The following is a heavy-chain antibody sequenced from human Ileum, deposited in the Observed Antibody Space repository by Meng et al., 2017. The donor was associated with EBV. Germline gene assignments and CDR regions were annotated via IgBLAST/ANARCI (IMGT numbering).Heavy chain of an antibody. CDR1: GGTFSSYA. D-gene: IGHD2-2*01. CDR2: IIPILGIA. CDR3: AREIVVVPAALNWFDP. Sequence: QVQLVQSGAEVKKXXSSVKVSXKASGGTFSSYAISWVRQAPGQGLEWMGGIIPILGIANYAQKFQGRVTITADKSTSTAYMELSSLRSEDTAVYYCAREIVVVPAALNWFDPWGQGTLVTVSS. V-gene: IGHV1-69*10. J-gene: IGHJ5*02.